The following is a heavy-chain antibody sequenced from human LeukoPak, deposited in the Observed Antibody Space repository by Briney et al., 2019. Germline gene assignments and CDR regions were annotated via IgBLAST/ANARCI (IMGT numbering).Heavy chain of an antibody. J-gene: IGHJ5*02. CDR2: IIPIFGTA. D-gene: IGHD3-3*01. Sequence: ASVKVSCKASGGTFSSYAISWVRQAPGQGLEWMGGIIPIFGTANYAQKFQGRVTITADESTRTAYMELSSLRSEDTAVYYCARKSTGSYDSWSGYSRNWFDPWGQGTLVTVSS. V-gene: IGHV1-69*13. CDR1: GGTFSSYA. CDR3: ARKSTGSYDSWSGYSRNWFDP.